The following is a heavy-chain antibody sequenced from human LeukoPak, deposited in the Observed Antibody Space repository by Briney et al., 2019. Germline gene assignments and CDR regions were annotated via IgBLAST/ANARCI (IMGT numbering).Heavy chain of an antibody. V-gene: IGHV3-30*18. D-gene: IGHD4-23*01. CDR3: AKPGVAVVRDYYFDY. Sequence: GGSLRLSCAASGFTFSSYGMHWVRQAPGKRLEWVAVISYDGSNKYYADSVKGRFTISRDNSKNTLYLQMNSLRAEDTAVYYCAKPGVAVVRDYYFDYWGQGTLVTVSS. CDR1: GFTFSSYG. J-gene: IGHJ4*02. CDR2: ISYDGSNK.